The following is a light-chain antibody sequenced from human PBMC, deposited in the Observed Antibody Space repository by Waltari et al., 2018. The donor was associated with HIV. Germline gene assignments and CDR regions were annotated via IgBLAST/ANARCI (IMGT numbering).Light chain of an antibody. CDR3: SSWTSSTTLV. V-gene: IGLV2-14*01. J-gene: IGLJ1*01. Sequence: QSALTQPASVSGSPGQSITISSTGTNSDFGSYYFVSWYQQYPGKAPRLIISDVRNRPSGISSRFSGSKYGYTASLTISGLRAEDEADYFCSSWTSSTTLVFGTGTKVTVL. CDR1: NSDFGSYYF. CDR2: DVR.